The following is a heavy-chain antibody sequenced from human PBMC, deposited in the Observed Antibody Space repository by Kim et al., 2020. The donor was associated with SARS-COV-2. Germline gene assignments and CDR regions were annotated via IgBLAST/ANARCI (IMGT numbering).Heavy chain of an antibody. J-gene: IGHJ5*02. D-gene: IGHD6-19*01. CDR3: AREGGGSSGWSWFDP. CDR2: ISSSSSSI. CDR1: GFTFSSYS. Sequence: GGSLRLSCAASGFTFSSYSMNWVRQAPGKGLEWVSSISSSSSSIYYADSVKGRFTISRDNAKNSLYLQMNSLRADDTAVYYCAREGGGSSGWSWFDPWGQGTLVTVSS. V-gene: IGHV3-21*01.